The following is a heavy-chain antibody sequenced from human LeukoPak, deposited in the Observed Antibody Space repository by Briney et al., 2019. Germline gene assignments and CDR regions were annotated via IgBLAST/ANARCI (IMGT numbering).Heavy chain of an antibody. V-gene: IGHV1-8*01. CDR3: ARVRRESYLH. CDR1: GYTFTSHD. CDR2: INPNSGNS. J-gene: IGHJ4*02. D-gene: IGHD1-26*01. Sequence: ASVKVSCKASGYTFTSHDINWVRQAAGHGLEWVGYINPNSGNSVYAQNFQGRVTLTRNTSINTAYMELARLRSEDTPLSYCARVRRESYLHWGQGTLVTVSS.